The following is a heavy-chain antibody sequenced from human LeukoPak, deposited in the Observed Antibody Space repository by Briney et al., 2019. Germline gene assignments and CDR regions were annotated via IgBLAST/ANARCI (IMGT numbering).Heavy chain of an antibody. J-gene: IGHJ4*02. CDR3: AREGGFYRHLDY. V-gene: IGHV4-34*01. D-gene: IGHD3-3*01. CDR2: INHSGST. CDR1: GGSFSGYY. Sequence: SETLSLTCAVYGGSFSGYYWSWIRQPPGKGLEWIGEINHSGSTNYNPSLKSRVTISVDTSKNQFSLKLTSVTAADTAVYYCAREGGFYRHLDYSGQGTLVTVSS.